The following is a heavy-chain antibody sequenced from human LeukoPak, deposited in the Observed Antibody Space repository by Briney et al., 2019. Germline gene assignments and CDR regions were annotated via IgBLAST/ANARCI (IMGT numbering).Heavy chain of an antibody. CDR2: IFTSGST. J-gene: IGHJ4*02. CDR3: ARAIGRGPFDY. Sequence: SETLSLTCTVSGGSINFYYWSWIRQPPGKRLEWIAYIFTSGSTSYNPSLKSRVTISVDMSKNQFSLKLSSVTAADTAVYYCARAIGRGPFDYWGQGTLVTVSS. V-gene: IGHV4-4*09. CDR1: GGSINFYY.